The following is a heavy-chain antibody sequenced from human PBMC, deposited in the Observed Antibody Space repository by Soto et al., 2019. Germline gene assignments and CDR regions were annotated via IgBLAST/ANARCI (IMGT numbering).Heavy chain of an antibody. CDR1: GFTFSSYA. Sequence: PGGSLRLSCAASGFTFSSYAMHWVRQAPGKGLEWVAVISYDGSNKYYADSVKGRFTISRDNSKNTLYLQMNSLRAEDTAVYYCAREEVVVITGPLAAFDIWGQGTMVTVSS. CDR3: AREEVVVITGPLAAFDI. CDR2: ISYDGSNK. D-gene: IGHD3-22*01. J-gene: IGHJ3*02. V-gene: IGHV3-30-3*01.